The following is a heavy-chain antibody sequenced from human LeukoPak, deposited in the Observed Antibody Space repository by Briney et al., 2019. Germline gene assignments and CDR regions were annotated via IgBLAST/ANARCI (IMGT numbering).Heavy chain of an antibody. Sequence: GGSLRLSCAASGFTFSSYAMSWVRQAPGKGLEWVSGIRGSGGSTYHADSVKGRFIISRDNSKNTLYLQMNSLRAEDTAVYYCAKVNWGLWYFDLWGRGTLVTVSS. J-gene: IGHJ2*01. CDR2: IRGSGGST. CDR3: AKVNWGLWYFDL. V-gene: IGHV3-23*01. D-gene: IGHD7-27*01. CDR1: GFTFSSYA.